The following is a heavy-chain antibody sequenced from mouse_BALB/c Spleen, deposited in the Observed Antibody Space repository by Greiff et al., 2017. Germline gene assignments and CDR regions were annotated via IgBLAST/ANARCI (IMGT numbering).Heavy chain of an antibody. D-gene: IGHD1-2*01. CDR2: IDPANGNT. Sequence: EVQLQQSGAELVKPGASVKLSCTASGFNIKDTYMHWVKQRPEQGLEWIGRIDPANGNTKYDPKFQGKATITADTSSNTAYLQLSSLTSEDTAVYYCALNSLLRLLFVSYFDYWGQGTTLTVSS. V-gene: IGHV14-3*02. J-gene: IGHJ2*01. CDR3: ALNSLLRLLFVSYFDY. CDR1: GFNIKDTY.